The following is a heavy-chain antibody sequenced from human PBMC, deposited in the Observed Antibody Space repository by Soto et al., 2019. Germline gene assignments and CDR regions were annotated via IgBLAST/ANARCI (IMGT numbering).Heavy chain of an antibody. CDR2: IYPGDSDT. Sequence: PGESIKISCKGSGYSFTTYWIAWVRQMPGKGLEWVGIIYPGDSDTRYSPSFEGHVTISVDKSISTAFLQWNSLKASDNAIYYCARHSTSAPKDYWGQGTLVTVS. D-gene: IGHD3-10*01. V-gene: IGHV5-51*01. J-gene: IGHJ4*01. CDR3: ARHSTSAPKDY. CDR1: GYSFTTYW.